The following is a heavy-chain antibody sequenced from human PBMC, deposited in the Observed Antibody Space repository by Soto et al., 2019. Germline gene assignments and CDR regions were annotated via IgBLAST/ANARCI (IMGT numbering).Heavy chain of an antibody. CDR1: GYSFTGYY. D-gene: IGHD6-13*01. CDR3: ARDGDIAAAGPLQYYYGMDV. CDR2: INPNSGGT. J-gene: IGHJ6*02. Sequence: ASVKVSFKASGYSFTGYYMHWVRQAPGQGLEWMGWINPNSGGTNYAQKFQGWVTMTRDTSISTAYMELSRLRSDDTAVYYCARDGDIAAAGPLQYYYGMDVWGQGTTVTVSS. V-gene: IGHV1-2*04.